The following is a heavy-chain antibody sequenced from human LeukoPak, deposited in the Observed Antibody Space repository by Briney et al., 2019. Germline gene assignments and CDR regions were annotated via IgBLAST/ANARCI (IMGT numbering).Heavy chain of an antibody. V-gene: IGHV5-51*01. CDR1: GYSFTSYW. CDR3: ARANIAVAAPFDY. CDR2: ICPGDSDT. Sequence: GESLKISCKGSGYSFTSYWIGWVRQMPGKGLEWMGIICPGDSDTRYSPSFQGQVTISADKSISTAYLQWSSLKASDTAMYYCARANIAVAAPFDYWGQGTLVTVSS. D-gene: IGHD6-19*01. J-gene: IGHJ4*02.